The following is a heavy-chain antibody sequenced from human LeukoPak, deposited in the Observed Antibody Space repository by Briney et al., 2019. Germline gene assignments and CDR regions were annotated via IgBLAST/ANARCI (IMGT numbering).Heavy chain of an antibody. Sequence: PGGSLRLSCAASGFTFSDYYMTWIRQAPGKGLEWVSYISRSGNTIYYADSLKGRFTISRDNAKTSLYPQMNSLRAEDTAVYYCAKDYWLGATSPVLRGTDAFDIWGQGTMVTVSS. CDR1: GFTFSDYY. D-gene: IGHD1-26*01. V-gene: IGHV3-11*01. CDR3: AKDYWLGATSPVLRGTDAFDI. J-gene: IGHJ3*02. CDR2: ISRSGNTI.